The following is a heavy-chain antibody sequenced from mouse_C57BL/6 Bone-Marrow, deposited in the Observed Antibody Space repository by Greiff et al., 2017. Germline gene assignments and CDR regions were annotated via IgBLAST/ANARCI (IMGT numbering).Heavy chain of an antibody. J-gene: IGHJ3*01. D-gene: IGHD6-2*01. CDR1: GFTFSSYG. CDR2: ISSVGSYT. Sequence: EVQGVESGGDLVKPGGSLKLSCAASGFTFSSYGMSWVRQTPDKRLEWVATISSVGSYTYYPDSVKGRFTISRDNAKNTLYLQMSSLKSEDTAMYYCARPSPFAYWGQGTLVTVSA. V-gene: IGHV5-6*01. CDR3: ARPSPFAY.